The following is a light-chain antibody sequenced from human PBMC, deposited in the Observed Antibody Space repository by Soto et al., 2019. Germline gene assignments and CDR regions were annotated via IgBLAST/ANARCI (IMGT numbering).Light chain of an antibody. CDR1: SSDVGSYYL. V-gene: IGLV2-23*01. J-gene: IGLJ1*01. CDR3: CSYAGGSTLYV. Sequence: QPASVSGSPGQSITISCTGTSSDVGSYYLVSWYQQHPGKAPKLMIYEGSKRHSGVSNRFSGSKSGNTASLTISGLQAEDEADYYCCSYAGGSTLYVFGTGTKVTVL. CDR2: EGS.